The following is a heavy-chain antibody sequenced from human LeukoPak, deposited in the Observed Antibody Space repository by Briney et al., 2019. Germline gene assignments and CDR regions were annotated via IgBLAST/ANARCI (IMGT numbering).Heavy chain of an antibody. V-gene: IGHV3-64D*06. Sequence: GGSLRLSCSASGTAFRTYAMHWVRQPPGKGLYYVSAISINGGSTYYADSVRGRFTISRDNSKNTLYLQMSSLRAEDTAVYYCARADYGDYDRRFDYWGQGTLVTVSS. CDR3: ARADYGDYDRRFDY. CDR2: ISINGGST. CDR1: GTAFRTYA. J-gene: IGHJ4*02. D-gene: IGHD4-17*01.